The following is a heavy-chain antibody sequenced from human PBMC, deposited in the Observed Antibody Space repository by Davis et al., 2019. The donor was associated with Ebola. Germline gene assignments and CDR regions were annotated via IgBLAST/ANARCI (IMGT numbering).Heavy chain of an antibody. CDR3: ARLSGLFSSSSGALYFDL. Sequence: SETLSLTCSVSGGSMSSGTYYWGWVRQPPGKGLEWILSIYYNGRTYYRSSLEGRVTILLDTSKNQFSLKLRSVTAADTAVYFCARLSGLFSSSSGALYFDLWGRGTLVSVSS. D-gene: IGHD6-6*01. CDR1: GGSMSSGTYY. CDR2: IYYNGRT. V-gene: IGHV4-39*07. J-gene: IGHJ2*01.